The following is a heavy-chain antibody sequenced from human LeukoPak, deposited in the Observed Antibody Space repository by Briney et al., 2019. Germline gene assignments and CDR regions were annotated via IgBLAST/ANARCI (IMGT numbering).Heavy chain of an antibody. J-gene: IGHJ4*02. V-gene: IGHV4-59*01. Sequence: SETLSLTCTVSGGSISSYYWSWIRQPPGKGLEWIGYIYYSGSTNYNPSLKSRVTISVDTSKNQFSLKLSSVTAADTAVYYCARSSGVRYFDWFLDYWGQGTLVTVSS. CDR3: ARSSGVRYFDWFLDY. D-gene: IGHD3-9*01. CDR2: IYYSGST. CDR1: GGSISSYY.